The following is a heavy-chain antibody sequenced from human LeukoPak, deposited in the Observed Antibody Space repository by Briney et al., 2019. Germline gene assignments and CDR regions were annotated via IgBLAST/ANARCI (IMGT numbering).Heavy chain of an antibody. CDR2: INHSGST. V-gene: IGHV4-34*01. CDR3: ARAKTYYYGSGSYYNPYNWFDP. J-gene: IGHJ5*02. D-gene: IGHD3-10*01. Sequence: SETLSLTCAVYGGSFSGYYWSWIRQPPGKGLEWIGEINHSGSTNYNPSLKSRVTISVDTSKNQFSLKLSSVTAADTAVYYCARAKTYYYGSGSYYNPYNWFDPWGQGTLVTVSS. CDR1: GGSFSGYY.